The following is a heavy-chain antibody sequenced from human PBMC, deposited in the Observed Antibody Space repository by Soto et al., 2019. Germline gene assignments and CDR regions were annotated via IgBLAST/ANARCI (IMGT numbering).Heavy chain of an antibody. CDR3: ARSCSSTSCYFDY. J-gene: IGHJ4*02. D-gene: IGHD2-2*01. CDR2: IYYSGST. CDR1: GGSISSGGYY. V-gene: IGHV4-31*03. Sequence: PSETLSLTCTVSGGSISSGGYYWSWIRQHPGKGLEWIGYIYYSGSTYYNQSLKSRVTISVDTSKNQFSLKLSSVTAADTAVYYCARSCSSTSCYFDYWGQGTLVTVSS.